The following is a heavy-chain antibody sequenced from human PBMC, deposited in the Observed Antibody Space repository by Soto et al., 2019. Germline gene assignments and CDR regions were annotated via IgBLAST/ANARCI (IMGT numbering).Heavy chain of an antibody. V-gene: IGHV1-58*01. Sequence: ASVKVSCKASGFTFTSSAVHWVRQARGQRPEWIGWIVVGSGNTNYAQKFQERVTITRDMSTSTAYMELSSLRSEDTAVYYCAADGIAAAGTRYFQHWGQGTLVTVSS. CDR1: GFTFTSSA. D-gene: IGHD6-13*01. CDR3: AADGIAAAGTRYFQH. J-gene: IGHJ1*01. CDR2: IVVGSGNT.